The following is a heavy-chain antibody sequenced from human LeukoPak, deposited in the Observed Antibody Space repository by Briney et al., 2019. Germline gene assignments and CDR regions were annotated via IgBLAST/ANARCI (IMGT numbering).Heavy chain of an antibody. CDR1: GYTFTSYD. CDR2: MNPNSGNT. Sequence: ASVKVPCKASGYTFTSYDINWVRQATGQGLEWMGWMNPNSGNTGYAQKFQGRVTMTRNTSISTAYMELSSLRSEDTAVYYCARGRRDGYNWNFDYWGQGTLVTVSS. D-gene: IGHD5-24*01. V-gene: IGHV1-8*01. CDR3: ARGRRDGYNWNFDY. J-gene: IGHJ4*02.